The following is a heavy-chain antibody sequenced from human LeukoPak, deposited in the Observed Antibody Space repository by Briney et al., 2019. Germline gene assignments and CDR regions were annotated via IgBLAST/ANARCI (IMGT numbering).Heavy chain of an antibody. D-gene: IGHD1-26*01. J-gene: IGHJ4*02. CDR1: GGSISSSSYY. V-gene: IGHV4-39*01. CDR2: IYYSGST. Sequence: SETLSLTCTVSGGSISSSSYYWGWIRQPPGKGLEWIGSIYYSGSTYYNPSLKSRLSISMDTSKNQYTLKMTSVSASDTAVYYCAISGHWYGWSYFDHWGQGTLVTVSS. CDR3: AISGHWYGWSYFDH.